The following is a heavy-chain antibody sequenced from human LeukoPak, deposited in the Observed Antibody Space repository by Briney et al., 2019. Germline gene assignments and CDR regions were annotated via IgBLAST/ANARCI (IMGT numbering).Heavy chain of an antibody. CDR1: GGSFSGYY. CDR3: ARDHAHSYDY. CDR2: IYYSGST. V-gene: IGHV4-34*01. J-gene: IGHJ4*02. Sequence: PSETLSLTCAVYGGSFSGYYWSWIRQPPGKGLEWIGSIYYSGSTYYNPSLKSRVTISVDTSKNQFSLKLSSVTAADTAVYYCARDHAHSYDYWGQGTLVTVSS. D-gene: IGHD5-18*01.